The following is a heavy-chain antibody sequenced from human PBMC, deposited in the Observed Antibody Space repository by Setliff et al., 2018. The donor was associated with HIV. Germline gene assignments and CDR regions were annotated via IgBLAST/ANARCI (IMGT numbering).Heavy chain of an antibody. J-gene: IGHJ4*02. Sequence: GGSLRLSCAASGFPFSSSNMHWVRQAPGKGLEWISYITGDSSRITYADSVKGRFTISRDNAKNSVYLQMHSLRAEDTAVYYCAKIQNPQGYYYDSSGYYPHPGSPDYWGQGTLVTVSS. CDR1: GFPFSSSN. V-gene: IGHV3-48*04. CDR3: AKIQNPQGYYYDSSGYYPHPGSPDY. CDR2: ITGDSSRI. D-gene: IGHD3-22*01.